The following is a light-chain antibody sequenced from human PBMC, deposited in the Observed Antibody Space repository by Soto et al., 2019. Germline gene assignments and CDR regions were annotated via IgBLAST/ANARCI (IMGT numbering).Light chain of an antibody. J-gene: IGKJ3*01. Sequence: EIVLTQSPATLSLSPGERATLSCRASQSVGSYLAWYQHKPGQPPRLLIYDASNRATGIPARFSGSGSGTDFTLTVSSLEPEDFAVYYCQQRSNWPPFTFGPGTKVEI. V-gene: IGKV3-11*01. CDR1: QSVGSY. CDR3: QQRSNWPPFT. CDR2: DAS.